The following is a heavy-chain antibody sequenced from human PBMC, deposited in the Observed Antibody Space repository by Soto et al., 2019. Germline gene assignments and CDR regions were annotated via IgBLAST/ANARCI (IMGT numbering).Heavy chain of an antibody. D-gene: IGHD6-13*01. Sequence: SVKVSCKASGGTFSSYAISWVRQAPGQGLEWMGGIIPIFGTANYAQKFQGRVTITADESTSTAYMELSSLRSEDTAVYYCARRSSSWYYFDYWGQGTLVTVSS. CDR1: GGTFSSYA. V-gene: IGHV1-69*13. CDR3: ARRSSSWYYFDY. J-gene: IGHJ4*02. CDR2: IIPIFGTA.